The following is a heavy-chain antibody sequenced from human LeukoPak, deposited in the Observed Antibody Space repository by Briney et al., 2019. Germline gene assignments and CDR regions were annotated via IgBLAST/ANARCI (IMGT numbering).Heavy chain of an antibody. D-gene: IGHD2-21*02. J-gene: IGHJ6*02. CDR1: GYTFTSYG. V-gene: IGHV1-18*01. CDR3: ARNMGGHIVVVTATHYYYGMDV. Sequence: ASVKVSCKASGYTFTSYGISWVRQAPGQGLEGMGWISAYNGNTNYAQKLQGRVTMTTDTSTSTAYMELRSLRSDDTAVYYCARNMGGHIVVVTATHYYYGMDVWGQGTTVTVSS. CDR2: ISAYNGNT.